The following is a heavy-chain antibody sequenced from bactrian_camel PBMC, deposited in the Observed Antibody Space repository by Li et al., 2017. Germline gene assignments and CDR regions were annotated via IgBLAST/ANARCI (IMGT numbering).Heavy chain of an antibody. Sequence: HVQLVESGGGSVQTGGSLRLSCEVQGSTNSVLAMGWFRQAPGKDREGVAAIGVTGADTYYADSVKGRFTISRDAAKFAVHLQMNSLKSEDTALYYCATDISPASVGYTVSGVEADFGYWGQGTQVTVS. CDR1: GSTNSVLA. V-gene: IGHV3S54*01. CDR3: ATDISPASVGYTVSGVEADFGY. CDR2: IGVTGADT. J-gene: IGHJ6*01. D-gene: IGHD2*01.